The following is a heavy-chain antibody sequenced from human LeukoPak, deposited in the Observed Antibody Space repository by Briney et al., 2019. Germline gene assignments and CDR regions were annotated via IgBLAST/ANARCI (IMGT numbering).Heavy chain of an antibody. V-gene: IGHV3-23*01. CDR3: AKGRPSNFDTDDFDY. D-gene: IGHD5-18*01. Sequence: GGSLRLSCAASGFTFSSYAMNWVRQAPGKGLEWVSTISGSGGTTYYADSVKGRFAISRDSSKNTLYLLMNSLRAEDTAVYYCAKGRPSNFDTDDFDYWGQGTLVIVSS. CDR1: GFTFSSYA. J-gene: IGHJ4*02. CDR2: ISGSGGTT.